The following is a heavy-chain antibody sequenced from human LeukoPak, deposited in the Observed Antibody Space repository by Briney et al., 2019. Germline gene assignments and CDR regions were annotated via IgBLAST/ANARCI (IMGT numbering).Heavy chain of an antibody. J-gene: IGHJ4*02. D-gene: IGHD6-6*01. CDR3: ARIGYSSSSFDF. CDR1: GFTFSTYW. CDR2: IKQDGSVE. V-gene: IGHV3-7*05. Sequence: GGSLRLSCSASGFTFSTYWMSWVRQAPGKGLEWVANIKQDGSVEYYVVSVKGRLTISRDNAKESLYLQMNSLRAEDTAVYYCARIGYSSSSFDFWGQGTLVTVSS.